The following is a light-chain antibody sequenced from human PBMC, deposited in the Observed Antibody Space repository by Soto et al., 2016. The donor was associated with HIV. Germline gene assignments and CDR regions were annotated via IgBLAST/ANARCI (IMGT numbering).Light chain of an antibody. Sequence: DIQMTQSPSTLSASVGDRVTITCRASRSISNWLAWYQQRPGKAPKVLIFKASSLDNGVPSRFSGSGSGTEFTLTISSLQPDDFATYYCQQYNSYSGTFGQGTKLEIK. J-gene: IGKJ2*01. CDR2: KAS. CDR1: RSISNW. V-gene: IGKV1-5*03. CDR3: QQYNSYSGT.